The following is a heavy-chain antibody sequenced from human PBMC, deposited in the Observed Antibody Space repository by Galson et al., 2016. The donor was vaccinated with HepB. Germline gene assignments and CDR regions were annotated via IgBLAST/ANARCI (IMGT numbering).Heavy chain of an antibody. J-gene: IGHJ6*03. CDR1: GGSISSSY. D-gene: IGHD6-13*01. CDR3: ARDYSSSWPRDDYYYYYMDV. V-gene: IGHV4-59*01. CDR2: IYYIRST. Sequence: SETLSLTCTVSGGSISSSYWSWIRHPPGKGLEWIGYIYYIRSTTYNPSLKNRFTLSVDTSKNQFSRKLSSVTAADTAVYYCARDYSSSWPRDDYYYYYMDVWGKGTTVTVSS.